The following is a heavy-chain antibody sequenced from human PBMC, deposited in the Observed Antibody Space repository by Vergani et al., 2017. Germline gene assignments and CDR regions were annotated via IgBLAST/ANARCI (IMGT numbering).Heavy chain of an antibody. J-gene: IGHJ4*02. Sequence: EVQLEESGGGLVLPGRSLRLSCVASGFTSAGYAMHWVRQAPGKGLEWVSGISWNSNSIGYADSVKGRFTISRDNAKNSLYLQMNSLRAEDTAVYYCARGRSGFYFDYWGQGTLVTVSS. V-gene: IGHV3-9*02. CDR3: ARGRSGFYFDY. CDR2: ISWNSNSI. D-gene: IGHD2-15*01. CDR1: GFTSAGYA.